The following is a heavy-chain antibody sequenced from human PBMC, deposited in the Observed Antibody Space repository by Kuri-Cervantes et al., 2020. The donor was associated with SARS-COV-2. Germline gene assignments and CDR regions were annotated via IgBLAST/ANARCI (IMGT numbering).Heavy chain of an antibody. D-gene: IGHD2/OR15-2a*01. J-gene: IGHJ5*02. V-gene: IGHV4-39*01. CDR3: ARVRSTTAGWFDP. Sequence: ESLKISCTVSGGSISSSSYYWGWIRQPPGKGLEWIGSIYYSGSTYYNPSLKSRVTISVDTSMNQFSLKLSSVTAADTAVYYCARVRSTTAGWFDPWGQGTLVTVSS. CDR1: GGSISSSSYY. CDR2: IYYSGST.